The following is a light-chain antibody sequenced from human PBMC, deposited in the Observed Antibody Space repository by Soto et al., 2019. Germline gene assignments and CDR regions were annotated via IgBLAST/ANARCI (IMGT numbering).Light chain of an antibody. V-gene: IGKV1-27*01. J-gene: IGKJ4*01. CDR3: QKYTTVPA. Sequence: DIQMTQSPSSLSASVGDRVTITCRASQGISNYLAWYQQIPGKVPKLLISAASTLQAGVPSRICGRVSGTVLTLTISCLQSEDVATYYCQKYTTVPAFGGGTKVEIK. CDR2: AAS. CDR1: QGISNY.